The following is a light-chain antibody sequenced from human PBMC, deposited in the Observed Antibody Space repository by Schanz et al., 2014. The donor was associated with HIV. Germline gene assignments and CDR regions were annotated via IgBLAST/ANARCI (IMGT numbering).Light chain of an antibody. V-gene: IGLV2-14*02. CDR2: EVN. CDR1: SSDVGSYNL. CDR3: AAWDDSLSAWV. J-gene: IGLJ3*02. Sequence: QSALTQPASVSGSPGQSITISCTGTSSDVGSYNLVSWYQQYPGKVPKLMIYEVNKRPSGVSNRFSGSKSGNTASLTVSGLQAEDEADYYCAAWDDSLSAWVFGGGTKLTVL.